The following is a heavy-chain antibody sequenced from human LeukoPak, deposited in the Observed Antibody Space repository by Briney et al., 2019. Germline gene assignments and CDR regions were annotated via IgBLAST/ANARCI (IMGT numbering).Heavy chain of an antibody. CDR1: GFSFSDHY. D-gene: IGHD1-26*01. Sequence: PGGSLRLSSAGSGFSFSDHYIDWVRRAPGKGPEWIGRTRNKVNSDTTEYAASVKGRFSISRDDSKNSLFLQMNSLRPEDTAVYYCSKGYSGLLIYALDVWGQGTRVTVSS. CDR2: TRNKVNSDTT. V-gene: IGHV3-72*01. CDR3: SKGYSGLLIYALDV. J-gene: IGHJ3*01.